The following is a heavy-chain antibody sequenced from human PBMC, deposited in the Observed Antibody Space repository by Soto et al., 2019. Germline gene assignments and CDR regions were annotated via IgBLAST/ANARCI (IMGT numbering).Heavy chain of an antibody. CDR2: IYYSGST. CDR3: AREELAAADSFDY. Sequence: PSVTLSLTCTASGVSISSYYWSWIRQPPGKGLEWIGDIYYSGSTNYNPSLKSRVTISVDTSKNKFSLKLSSVSLADTAVYYYAREELAAADSFDYWGQGTLVTVSS. CDR1: GVSISSYY. D-gene: IGHD6-13*01. J-gene: IGHJ4*02. V-gene: IGHV4-59*01.